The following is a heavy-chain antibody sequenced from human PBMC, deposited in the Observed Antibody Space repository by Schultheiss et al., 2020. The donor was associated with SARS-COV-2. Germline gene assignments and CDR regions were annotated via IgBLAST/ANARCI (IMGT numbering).Heavy chain of an antibody. CDR3: ARGQSGSYNPIAYYFDY. V-gene: IGHV4-39*07. Sequence: SQTLSLTCTVSGGSISSYYWGWIRQPPGKGLEWIGSIYYSGSTYYNPSLKSRVTISVDTSKNQFSLKLSSVTAADTAVYYCARGQSGSYNPIAYYFDYWGQGTLVTVSS. CDR1: GGSISSYY. J-gene: IGHJ4*02. CDR2: IYYSGST. D-gene: IGHD1-26*01.